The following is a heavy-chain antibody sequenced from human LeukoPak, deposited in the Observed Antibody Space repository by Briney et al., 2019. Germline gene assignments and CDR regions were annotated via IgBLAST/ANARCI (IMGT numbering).Heavy chain of an antibody. V-gene: IGHV3-21*01. CDR3: TTQTYYYDSSGYY. CDR1: GFTFSSYS. D-gene: IGHD3-22*01. Sequence: GGSLRLSCAASGFTFSSYSMTWVRQAPGKGLEGVSSISSSSSYIYYADSVKGRFTISSANTKNSLYLQMNSLRADDTAVYYCTTQTYYYDSSGYYWGQGTLVTVSS. J-gene: IGHJ4*02. CDR2: ISSSSSYI.